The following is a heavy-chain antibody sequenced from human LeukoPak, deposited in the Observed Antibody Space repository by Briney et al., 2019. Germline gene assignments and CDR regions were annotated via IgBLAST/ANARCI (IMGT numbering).Heavy chain of an antibody. D-gene: IGHD6-13*01. CDR2: IWYDGSNK. CDR3: ARWRSASSSSWYVLDY. CDR1: GFTLSSYG. V-gene: IGHV3-33*01. J-gene: IGHJ4*02. Sequence: GGSLRLSCAASGFTLSSYGMHWVRQAPGKGLEWVALIWYDGSNKYYTDSVKGRFTLSRDNSKNTVYLHMNSLRVEDTAGYYCARWRSASSSSWYVLDYWGQGTLVTVSS.